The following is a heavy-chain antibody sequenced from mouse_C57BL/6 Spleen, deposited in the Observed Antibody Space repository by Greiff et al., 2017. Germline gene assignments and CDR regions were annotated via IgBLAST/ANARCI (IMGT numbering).Heavy chain of an antibody. CDR1: GFTFSSYG. Sequence: EVKLVESGGDLVKPGGSLKLSCAASGFTFSSYGMSWVRQTPDKRLEWVATISSGGSYTYYPDSVKGRFTISRDKAKNTLYLQMSSLKSEDTAMYYCARPYYYGNYFEYWGQGTTLTVSS. CDR2: ISSGGSYT. D-gene: IGHD1-1*01. V-gene: IGHV5-6*01. CDR3: ARPYYYGNYFEY. J-gene: IGHJ2*01.